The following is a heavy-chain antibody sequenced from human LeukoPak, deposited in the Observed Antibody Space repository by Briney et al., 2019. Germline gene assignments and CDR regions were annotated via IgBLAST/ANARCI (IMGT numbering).Heavy chain of an antibody. CDR3: AKGGDYYDSSGYPYYFDY. Sequence: PGGSLRLSCAASGFTVSSNYMSWVRQAPGKGLEWVAVISYDGSNQYYADSVKGRFTISRDNSKNTLYLQMNSLRAEDTAVYYCAKGGDYYDSSGYPYYFDYWGQGTLVTVSS. J-gene: IGHJ4*02. CDR1: GFTVSSNY. CDR2: ISYDGSNQ. V-gene: IGHV3-30*18. D-gene: IGHD3-22*01.